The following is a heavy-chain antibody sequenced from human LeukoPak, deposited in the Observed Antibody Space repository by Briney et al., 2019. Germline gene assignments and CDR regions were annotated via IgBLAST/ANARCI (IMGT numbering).Heavy chain of an antibody. V-gene: IGHV1-69*06. CDR1: GGTFSSYA. D-gene: IGHD2-15*01. CDR2: IIPIFGTA. J-gene: IGHJ6*03. Sequence: GASVKVSCKASGGTFSSYAISWVRQAPGQGLKWMGGIIPIFGTANYAQKFQGRVTITADKSTSTAYMELSSLRSEDTAVYYCARGYCSGGSCYSFFSGYYYYYMDVWGKGTTVTISS. CDR3: ARGYCSGGSCYSFFSGYYYYYMDV.